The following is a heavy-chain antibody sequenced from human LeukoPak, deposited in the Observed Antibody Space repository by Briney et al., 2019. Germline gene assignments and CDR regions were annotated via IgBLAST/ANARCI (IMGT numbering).Heavy chain of an antibody. CDR2: INPNSGGT. CDR3: ARLVSARPGFGSDY. V-gene: IGHV1-2*06. CDR1: GYTFTGYY. D-gene: IGHD6-6*01. J-gene: IGHJ4*02. Sequence: ASVKVSCKASGYTFTGYYMHWVRQAPGQGLEWMGRINPNSGGTNYAQKFQGRVTMTRDTSISTAYMELSRLRSDDTAVYYCARLVSARPGFGSDYWGQGTLVTVSS.